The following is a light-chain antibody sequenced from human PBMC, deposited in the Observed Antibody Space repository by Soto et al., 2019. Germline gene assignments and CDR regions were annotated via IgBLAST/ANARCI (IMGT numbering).Light chain of an antibody. Sequence: QLVLTQPPSASGTPGQRVTIACSGSSSNIGSTTVKWYQQLPGTAPKLLIYNNNQRPSGVPDRFSGSKSGTSASLAISGLQSEDEADYYCAAWDDSLNGVVFGGGTKLTV. V-gene: IGLV1-44*01. CDR1: SSNIGSTT. CDR2: NNN. CDR3: AAWDDSLNGVV. J-gene: IGLJ3*02.